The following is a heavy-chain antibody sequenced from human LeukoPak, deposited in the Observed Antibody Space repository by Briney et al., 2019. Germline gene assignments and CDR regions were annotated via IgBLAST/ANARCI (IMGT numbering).Heavy chain of an antibody. V-gene: IGHV4-34*01. J-gene: IGHJ4*02. Sequence: PSETLSLTCAISGGSFSGYSWSWIRQPPGKGLEWIGEINHSGSTNYNPSLKSRVTISVDTSKNQFSLKLSSVTAAGTAVYYCAREMRWELPYFDYWGQGTLVTVSS. D-gene: IGHD1-26*01. CDR2: INHSGST. CDR1: GGSFSGYS. CDR3: AREMRWELPYFDY.